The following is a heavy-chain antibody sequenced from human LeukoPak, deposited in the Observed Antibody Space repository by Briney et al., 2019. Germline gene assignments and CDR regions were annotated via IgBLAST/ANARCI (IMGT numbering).Heavy chain of an antibody. V-gene: IGHV3-48*01. J-gene: IGHJ4*02. CDR1: GFTFSSYS. D-gene: IGHD1-7*01. Sequence: GGSLRLSCAASGFTFSSYSMNWVRQAPGKGLEWVSYISSSSTIYYADSVKGRFTISRDNAKNSLYLQMNSLRAEDTAVYYCARLDNWNYLGHWGQGTLVTVSS. CDR3: ARLDNWNYLGH. CDR2: ISSSSTI.